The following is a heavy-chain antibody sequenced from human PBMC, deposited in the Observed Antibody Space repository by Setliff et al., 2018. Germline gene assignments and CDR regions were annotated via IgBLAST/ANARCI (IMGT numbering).Heavy chain of an antibody. Sequence: GGSLRLSCAASGFTFSNYGMHWVRQAPGKGLEWVALIWNDGSSKFYGDSVKGRFTISRDNSKNTLYLQMNSLKTEDTAVYYCTRGRFDPWGQGTLVTVS. V-gene: IGHV3-33*08. CDR2: IWNDGSSK. CDR1: GFTFSNYG. CDR3: TRGRFDP. J-gene: IGHJ5*02.